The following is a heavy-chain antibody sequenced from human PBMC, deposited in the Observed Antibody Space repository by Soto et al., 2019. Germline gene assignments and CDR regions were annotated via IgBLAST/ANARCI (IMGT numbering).Heavy chain of an antibody. CDR1: GDSISRYS. CDR2: IYYSGST. V-gene: IGHV4-59*01. CDR3: ARAIGEAGYYDSSGYYYEDY. D-gene: IGHD3-22*01. Sequence: PSETLSVNCTAGGDSISRYSWNWIRQPPGKGLEWIGYIYYSGSTNYNPSLKSRVTISVDTSKNQFSLKLSSVTAADTAVYYCARAIGEAGYYDSSGYYYEDYWGQGTLVTVS. J-gene: IGHJ4*02.